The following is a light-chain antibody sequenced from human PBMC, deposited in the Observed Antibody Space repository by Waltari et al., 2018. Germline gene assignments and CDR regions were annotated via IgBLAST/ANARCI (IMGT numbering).Light chain of an antibody. Sequence: SSELTQDPAVSVALGQTVRITCPGGSLRSSYASWYQQNPGQAPVLVIYGKNNRPSGIPDRFSGSSSGNTASLTITGAQAEDVADYYCNSRDSSGNHLVFVGGTRLTVL. V-gene: IGLV3-19*01. J-gene: IGLJ3*02. CDR3: NSRDSSGNHLV. CDR2: GKN. CDR1: SLRSSY.